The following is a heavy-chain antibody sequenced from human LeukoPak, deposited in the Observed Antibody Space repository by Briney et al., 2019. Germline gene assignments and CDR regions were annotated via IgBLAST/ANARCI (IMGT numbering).Heavy chain of an antibody. V-gene: IGHV1-8*01. CDR3: AVAMSGYYFEH. J-gene: IGHJ4*02. Sequence: ASVKVSCKASGYTFTSHGIRWLRQAAGQGLEYMGWIKPDSGHTGYAQQFQGRVTMTKDTSINTVYMELSSLTSEDTGMYYCAVAMSGYYFEHWGQGTLVTVSS. CDR2: IKPDSGHT. D-gene: IGHD5-12*01. CDR1: GYTFTSHG.